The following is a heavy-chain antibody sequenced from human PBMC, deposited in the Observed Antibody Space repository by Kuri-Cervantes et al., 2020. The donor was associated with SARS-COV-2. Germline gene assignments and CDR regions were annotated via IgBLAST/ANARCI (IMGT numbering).Heavy chain of an antibody. J-gene: IGHJ3*02. CDR2: IYHSGST. CDR3: ARAIDLVYAIGGRAFDI. CDR1: GGSFSGYY. Sequence: SQTLSLTCAVYGGSFSGYYWSWIRQPPGKGLEWIGSIYHSGSTYYNPSLKSRVTISVDTSKNQFSLKLSSVTAADTAVYYCARAIDLVYAIGGRAFDIWGQGTMVTVSS. D-gene: IGHD2-8*01. V-gene: IGHV4-34*01.